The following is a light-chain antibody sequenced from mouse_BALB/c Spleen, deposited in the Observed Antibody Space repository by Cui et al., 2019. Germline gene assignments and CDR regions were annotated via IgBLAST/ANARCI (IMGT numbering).Light chain of an antibody. CDR2: EGN. CDR3: LQRDNMPRT. V-gene: IGKV17-127*01. Sequence: ETTVTHSPASLSVATGEKVTIRCINGTDNDDDMNGYQQKPVEPPKRLITEGNTLRPGGPSRSSSSSYGTDFVSTSENTLSEDVTDYYCLQRDNMPRTFGAGTKLELK. CDR1: TDNDDD. J-gene: IGKJ5*01.